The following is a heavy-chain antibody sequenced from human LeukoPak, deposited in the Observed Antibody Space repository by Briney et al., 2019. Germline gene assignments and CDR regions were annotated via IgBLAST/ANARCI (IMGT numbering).Heavy chain of an antibody. D-gene: IGHD3-3*01. CDR1: GFTFSSYA. CDR2: ISCDGSNK. CDR3: VIFGVPRPDYMDV. Sequence: GGSLRLSCAASGFTFSSYAMHWVRQAPGKGLEWVAVISCDGSNKYYADSVKGRFTISRDNSKNTLYLQMNSLRAEDTAVYYPVIFGVPRPDYMDVWGKGTTVTVSS. J-gene: IGHJ6*03. V-gene: IGHV3-30-3*01.